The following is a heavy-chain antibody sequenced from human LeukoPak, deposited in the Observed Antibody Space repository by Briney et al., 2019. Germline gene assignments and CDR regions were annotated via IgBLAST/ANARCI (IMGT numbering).Heavy chain of an antibody. CDR3: ARGGFGDSEAFDI. Sequence: SETLSLTCTVSGYSISSGYYWGWIRQPPGKGLEWIGSIYHSGSTYYNPSLKSRVTISVDTSKNQFSLKLSSVTAADTAVYYCARGGFGDSEAFDIWGQGTMVTVSS. D-gene: IGHD2-21*02. J-gene: IGHJ3*02. CDR2: IYHSGST. CDR1: GYSISSGYY. V-gene: IGHV4-38-2*02.